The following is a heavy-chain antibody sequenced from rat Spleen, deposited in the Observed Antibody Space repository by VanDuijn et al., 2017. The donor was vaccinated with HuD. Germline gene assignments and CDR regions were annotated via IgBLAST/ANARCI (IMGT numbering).Heavy chain of an antibody. V-gene: IGHV5-46*01. CDR1: GFTFSSFP. D-gene: IGHD1-2*01. CDR3: TRGSSPMDA. CDR2: ISTSGGST. J-gene: IGHJ4*01. Sequence: EVQLVESGGGLVQPGRSMKLSCAASGFTFSSFPMAWVRQAPTKGLEWVATISTSGGSTYYRDSVKGRFTISRDNAKSTLYLQMNSLRSEDTATYYCTRGSSPMDAWGQGASVTVSS.